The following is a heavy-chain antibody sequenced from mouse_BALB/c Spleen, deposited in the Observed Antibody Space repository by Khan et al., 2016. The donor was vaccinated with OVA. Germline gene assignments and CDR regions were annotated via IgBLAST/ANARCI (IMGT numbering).Heavy chain of an antibody. Sequence: EVQLVESGPGLVKPSQSLSLTCTVTGYSITSNYAWNWIRQFPGNKLEWMGYISYSGTTSYNPSLKSRISITRDTSKNQFFLQLNSVTTEDTATYYCARVNYYGYAMDYWGQGTSVTVSS. D-gene: IGHD1-1*01. J-gene: IGHJ4*01. V-gene: IGHV3-2*02. CDR2: ISYSGTT. CDR3: ARVNYYGYAMDY. CDR1: GYSITSNYA.